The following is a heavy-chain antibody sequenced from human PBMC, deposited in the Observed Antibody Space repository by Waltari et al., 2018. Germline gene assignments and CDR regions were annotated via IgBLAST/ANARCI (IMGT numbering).Heavy chain of an antibody. CDR3: TTNPPGY. CDR2: VKSAGTSP. Sequence: EVQLVESGGGLVQSGGSLRLSCADSGMDYWMDWGRQAPGKGLRWVSRVKSAGTSPTYADSVKGRFTVSSDSAKNMLYLQMNSLRAEDTAVYYCTTNPPGYWGQGTLVTVSS. CDR1: GMDYW. V-gene: IGHV3-74*01. J-gene: IGHJ4*02.